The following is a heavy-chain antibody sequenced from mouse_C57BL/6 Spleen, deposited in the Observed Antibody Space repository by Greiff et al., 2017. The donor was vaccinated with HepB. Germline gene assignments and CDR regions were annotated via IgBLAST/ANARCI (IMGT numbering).Heavy chain of an antibody. D-gene: IGHD2-2*01. V-gene: IGHV1-85*01. CDR2: IYPRDGST. Sequence: VKLMESGPELVKPGASVKLSCKASGYTFTSYDINWVKQRPGQGLEWIGWIYPRDGSTKYNEKFKGKATLTVDTSSSTAYMELHSLTSEDSAVYFCARVYYGYDGAWFAYWGQGTLVTVSA. J-gene: IGHJ3*01. CDR1: GYTFTSYD. CDR3: ARVYYGYDGAWFAY.